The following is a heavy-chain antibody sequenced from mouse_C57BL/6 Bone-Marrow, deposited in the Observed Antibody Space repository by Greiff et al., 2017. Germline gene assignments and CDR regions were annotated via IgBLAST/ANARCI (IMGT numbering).Heavy chain of an antibody. CDR2: IYPGSGRT. CDR3: ARGVRYPDWYFDV. V-gene: IGHV1-55*01. CDR1: GYTFTSYW. D-gene: IGHD1-1*01. Sequence: QVQLQQPGAELVKPGASVKMSCKASGYTFTSYWITWVKQRPGQGLEWIGDIYPGSGRTNYNEKVKSKATLTVDTSASTAYMQLSSLTSEDSAVYYCARGVRYPDWYFDVWGTGTTVTVSS. J-gene: IGHJ1*03.